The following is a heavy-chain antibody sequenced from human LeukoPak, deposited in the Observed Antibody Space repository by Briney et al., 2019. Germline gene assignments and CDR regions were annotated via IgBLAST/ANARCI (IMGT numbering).Heavy chain of an antibody. CDR1: GYTFTSYG. V-gene: IGHV1-2*06. Sequence: GASVKVSCKASGYTFTSYGISWVRQAPGQGLEWMGRINPNSGGTNYAQKFQGRVTMTRDTSISTAYMELSRLRSDDTAVYYCARDKDYSNYGWFDPWGQGTLVTVSS. CDR3: ARDKDYSNYGWFDP. CDR2: INPNSGGT. D-gene: IGHD4-11*01. J-gene: IGHJ5*02.